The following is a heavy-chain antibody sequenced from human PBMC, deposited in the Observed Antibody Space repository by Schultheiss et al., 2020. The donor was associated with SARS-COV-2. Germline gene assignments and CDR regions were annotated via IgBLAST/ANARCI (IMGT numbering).Heavy chain of an antibody. CDR1: GFTFNSYE. D-gene: IGHD1/OR15-1a*01. CDR2: INSNGRTT. Sequence: GGSLRLSCAASGFTFNSYEMMWVRQAPGKGLEWISYINSNGRTTYYADSVKGRFTISRDNAKNSLDLQMSSLRAEDTAVYYCARVVGYGNNAGEVGYAMDDWGQGTTVTVSS. V-gene: IGHV3-48*03. CDR3: ARVVGYGNNAGEVGYAMDD. J-gene: IGHJ6*02.